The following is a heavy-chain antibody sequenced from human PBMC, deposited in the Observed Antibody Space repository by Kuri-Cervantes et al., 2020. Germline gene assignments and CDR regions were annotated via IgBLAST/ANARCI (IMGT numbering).Heavy chain of an antibody. CDR3: ASGRTRRLPFDY. CDR2: ISYDGSNK. V-gene: IGHV3-30-3*01. CDR1: GFTFSSYA. J-gene: IGHJ4*02. D-gene: IGHD5-18*01. Sequence: GGSLRLSCAASGFTFSSYAMHWVRQAPGKGLEWVVVISYDGSNKYYADSVKGRFTISRDNSKNTLYLQMNSLRAEDTAVYYCASGRTRRLPFDYWGQGTLVTVSS.